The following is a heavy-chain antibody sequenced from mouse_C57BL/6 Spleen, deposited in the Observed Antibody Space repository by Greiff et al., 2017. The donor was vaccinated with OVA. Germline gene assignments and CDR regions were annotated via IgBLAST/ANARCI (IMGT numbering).Heavy chain of an antibody. J-gene: IGHJ4*01. CDR1: GYTFTDYY. D-gene: IGHD1-1*01. CDR2: INPNNGGT. CDR3: ARRPRSTVVATDAMDY. Sequence: VQLQQSGPELVKPGASVKISCKASGYTFTDYYMNWVKQSHGKSLEWIGDINPNNGGTSYNQKFKGKATLTVDKSSSTAYMELRSLTSEDSAVYYWARRPRSTVVATDAMDYWGQGTSVTVSS. V-gene: IGHV1-26*01.